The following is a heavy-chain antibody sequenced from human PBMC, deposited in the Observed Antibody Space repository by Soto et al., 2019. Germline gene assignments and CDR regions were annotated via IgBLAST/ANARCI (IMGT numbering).Heavy chain of an antibody. D-gene: IGHD3-10*01. CDR3: ARGPSGSHWYFDL. J-gene: IGHJ2*01. V-gene: IGHV4-31*03. Sequence: QVPLQESGPGLVKPSQTLSLTCTVSGGSISSGGYYWSWIRQHPGKGLEWIGYIYYSGSTYYNPSLKSRVSISVDTSKNQFSLKLSSVTAADTAVYYCARGPSGSHWYFDLWGRGTLVTVSS. CDR1: GGSISSGGYY. CDR2: IYYSGST.